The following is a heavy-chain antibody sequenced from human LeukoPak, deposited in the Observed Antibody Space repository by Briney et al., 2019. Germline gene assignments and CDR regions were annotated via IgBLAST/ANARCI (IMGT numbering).Heavy chain of an antibody. CDR2: IRFDGSNK. Sequence: GGSLRLSCAASGFIFSTYGMDWVRQAPGKGLEWVAFIRFDGSNKYYADSVKGRFTISRDNSKSTLYLQMNSLRAEDTAVYYCAKDRAYYGSGSYSDYWGQGTLVTVSS. D-gene: IGHD3-10*01. J-gene: IGHJ4*02. CDR3: AKDRAYYGSGSYSDY. V-gene: IGHV3-30*02. CDR1: GFIFSTYG.